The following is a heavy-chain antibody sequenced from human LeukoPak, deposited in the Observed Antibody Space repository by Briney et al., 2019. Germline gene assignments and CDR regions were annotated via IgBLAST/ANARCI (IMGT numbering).Heavy chain of an antibody. V-gene: IGHV3-23*01. J-gene: IGHJ4*02. CDR2: ISGSGGST. Sequence: GGSLRLSCAASGFTFSSYAMSWVRQAPGKGLEWVSAISGSGGSTYYADSVKGRFTISRDNSKNTLYLQMNSLRAEDTAVYYCAKKGGIAVAGTGIDYWGQGTLVTVSS. CDR1: GFTFSSYA. D-gene: IGHD6-19*01. CDR3: AKKGGIAVAGTGIDY.